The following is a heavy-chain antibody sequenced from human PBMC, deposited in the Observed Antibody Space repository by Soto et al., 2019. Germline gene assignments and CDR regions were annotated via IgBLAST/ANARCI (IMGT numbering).Heavy chain of an antibody. J-gene: IGHJ2*01. CDR2: IIPIFGTA. Sequence: QVQLVQSGAEVKKPGSSVKVSCKTSGGTFSSYAINWVRQAPGHGLEWMGGIIPIFGTANYAQKFQGRITITADKAPNTAYLELRSLRSDVTVVYYCAGSPPPTMTMYYRYFDLWGRGTLVTVSS. CDR3: AGSPPPTMTMYYRYFDL. CDR1: GGTFSSYA. V-gene: IGHV1-69*14. D-gene: IGHD4-17*01.